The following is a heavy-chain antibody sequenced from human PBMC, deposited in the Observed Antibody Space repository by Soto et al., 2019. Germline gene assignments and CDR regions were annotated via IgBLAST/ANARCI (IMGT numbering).Heavy chain of an antibody. Sequence: PGGSLRLSCSASGFTFSSYAMHWVRQAPGKGLEYVSAISSNGGSTYYADSVKDRFTISRDNSKNTLYLQMSSLRAEDTAVYYCVKDAGYSSGLGGLVFYGMDVWGQGITVTVSS. J-gene: IGHJ6*02. CDR1: GFTFSSYA. V-gene: IGHV3-64D*06. D-gene: IGHD6-19*01. CDR3: VKDAGYSSGLGGLVFYGMDV. CDR2: ISSNGGST.